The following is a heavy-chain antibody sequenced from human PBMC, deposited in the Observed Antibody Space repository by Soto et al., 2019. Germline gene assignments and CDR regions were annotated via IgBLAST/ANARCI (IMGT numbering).Heavy chain of an antibody. CDR1: GLNFRRHD. CDR2: INFAGTST. Sequence: GGSLRLSCVVSGLNFRRHDMNWVRQPPGKGLGYVSNINFAGTSTSYADAVKGRFAISRDNSQNTVYLEMNHLGPEDTAIYQCAVDPNGAWGYSWGPRTRGAVAS. D-gene: IGHD3-10*01. V-gene: IGHV3-23*01. CDR3: AVDPNGAWGYS. J-gene: IGHJ4*02.